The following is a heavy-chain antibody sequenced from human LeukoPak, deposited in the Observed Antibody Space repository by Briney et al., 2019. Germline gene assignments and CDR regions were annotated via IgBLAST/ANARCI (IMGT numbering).Heavy chain of an antibody. J-gene: IGHJ6*02. D-gene: IGHD2-15*01. CDR3: AREGIRVVAATPLYYYYGMDV. Sequence: PSETLSLTCTVSGVSISSGGYYWSWIRQHPGKGLEWIGYIYYSGSTYYNPSLKSRVTISVDTSKNQFSLKLSSVTAADTAVYYCAREGIRVVAATPLYYYYGMDVWGQGTTVTVSS. CDR2: IYYSGST. CDR1: GVSISSGGYY. V-gene: IGHV4-31*03.